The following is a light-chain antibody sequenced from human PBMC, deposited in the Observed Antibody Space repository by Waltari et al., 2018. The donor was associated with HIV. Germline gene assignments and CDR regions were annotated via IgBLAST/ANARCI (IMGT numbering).Light chain of an antibody. CDR1: SGHRSYA. CDR2: VTSDGSH. V-gene: IGLV4-69*01. Sequence: QLVLTQSPSASASLGASVKLTCPLSSGHRSYAIAWHQQQPEKGPHYLMKVTSDGSHRKGDGIPDRFSGSSSGAERYLTISSLQSEDEAAYYCQTWGTGIRVFGGGTKLTVL. J-gene: IGLJ3*02. CDR3: QTWGTGIRV.